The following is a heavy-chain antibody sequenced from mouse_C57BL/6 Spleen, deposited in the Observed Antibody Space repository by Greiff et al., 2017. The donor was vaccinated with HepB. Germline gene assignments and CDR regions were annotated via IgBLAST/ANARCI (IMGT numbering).Heavy chain of an antibody. CDR1: GFTFSSYA. CDR3: ARERVTTWYFDV. Sequence: EVKLVESGGGLVKPGGSLKLSCAASGFTFSSYAMSWVRQTPEKRLEWVATISDGGSYTYYPDNVKGRFTISRDNAKNNLYLQMSHLKSEETAMYYCARERVTTWYFDVWGTGTTVTVSS. J-gene: IGHJ1*03. D-gene: IGHD2-2*01. CDR2: ISDGGSYT. V-gene: IGHV5-4*01.